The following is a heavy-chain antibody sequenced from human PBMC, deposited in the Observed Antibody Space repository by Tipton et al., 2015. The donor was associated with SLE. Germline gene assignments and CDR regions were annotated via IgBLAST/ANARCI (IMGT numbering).Heavy chain of an antibody. V-gene: IGHV4-39*07. CDR1: GGSISSSSYY. CDR2: INHSGST. CDR3: ASNGVAAAGRFDP. D-gene: IGHD6-13*01. J-gene: IGHJ5*02. Sequence: TLSLTCTVSGGSISSSSYYWGWIRQPPGKGLEWIGEINHSGSTNYNPSLKSRVTISVDTSKNQFSLKLSSVTAADTAVYYCASNGVAAAGRFDPWGQGTLVTVSS.